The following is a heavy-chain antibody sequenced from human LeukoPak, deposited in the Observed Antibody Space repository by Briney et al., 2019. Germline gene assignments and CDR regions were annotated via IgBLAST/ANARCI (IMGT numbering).Heavy chain of an antibody. CDR2: ILSDGNND. V-gene: IGHV3-30*18. D-gene: IGHD3/OR15-3a*01. CDR3: AKDFQGRWTIDY. Sequence: PGRSLRLSCAASGFTFSSNAIHWVRQAPGKGLEWVAMILSDGNNDYYADSVKGRFTISRDNSKNTLYLQMNSLRPEGTAVYYCAKDFQGRWTIDYWGQGTLVTVSP. CDR1: GFTFSSNA. J-gene: IGHJ4*02.